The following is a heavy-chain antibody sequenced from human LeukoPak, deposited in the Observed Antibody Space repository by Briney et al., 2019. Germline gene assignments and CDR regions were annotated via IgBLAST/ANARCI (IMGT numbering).Heavy chain of an antibody. D-gene: IGHD2-2*01. V-gene: IGHV4-38-2*02. CDR1: GYSISSGYY. CDR2: IYHSGST. Sequence: SETLSLTCTVSGYSISSGYYWGWIRQPPGKGLEWIGSIYHSGSTYYNPSLKSRVTISVDTSKNQFSLKLSSVTAADTAVYYCARNEVYQLFFDPWGQGTLVTVSS. CDR3: ARNEVYQLFFDP. J-gene: IGHJ5*02.